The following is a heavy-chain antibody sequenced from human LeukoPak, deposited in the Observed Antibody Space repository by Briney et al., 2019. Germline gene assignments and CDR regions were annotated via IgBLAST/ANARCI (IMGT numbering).Heavy chain of an antibody. CDR3: ARDRVVGATLAGREDAFDI. CDR1: GYTFTSYY. Sequence: ASVKVSCKASGYTFTSYYMHWVRQAPGQGLEWMGIINPSGGSTSYAQKFQGRVTMTRDTSTSTVYMELSSLRSEDTAVYYCARDRVVGATLAGREDAFDIWGQGTMVTVSS. J-gene: IGHJ3*02. D-gene: IGHD1-26*01. CDR2: INPSGGST. V-gene: IGHV1-46*01.